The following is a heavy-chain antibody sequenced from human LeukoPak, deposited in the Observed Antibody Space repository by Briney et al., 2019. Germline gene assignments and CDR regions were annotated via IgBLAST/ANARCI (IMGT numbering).Heavy chain of an antibody. Sequence: GGSLRLSCVASGLTFHDYATHWVRQAPGKGLEWVSLISADGGSTFYADSVRGRFSISRDNSKNSLYLQMNSLRTEDTAMYYCAKESGKFDYWGQGTLVAVSS. J-gene: IGHJ4*02. CDR1: GLTFHDYA. CDR2: ISADGGST. V-gene: IGHV3-43*02. CDR3: AKESGKFDY.